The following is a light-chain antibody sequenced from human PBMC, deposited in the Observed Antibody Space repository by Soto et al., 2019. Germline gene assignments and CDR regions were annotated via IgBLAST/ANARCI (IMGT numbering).Light chain of an antibody. CDR1: QSVSSSY. J-gene: IGKJ1*01. CDR3: QQYGSSWWT. Sequence: EIGLTQSPGTLSLSPGERATLSCRASQSVSSSYLAWYQQKPGQAPRLLIYGASSRATGIPDRFSGSGSGTDFTLTISRLEPEDFAVYYCQQYGSSWWTFGQGTNVDIK. CDR2: GAS. V-gene: IGKV3-20*01.